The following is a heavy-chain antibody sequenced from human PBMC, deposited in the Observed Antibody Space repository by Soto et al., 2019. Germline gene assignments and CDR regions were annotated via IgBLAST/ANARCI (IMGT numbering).Heavy chain of an antibody. J-gene: IGHJ4*02. CDR2: IYPGDSDT. V-gene: IGHV5-51*01. CDR1: GYSFTSYW. Sequence: PGGSLKISCNGSGYSFTSYWICWVRQMPGKGLEWMGIIYPGDSDTRYSPSFQGQVTISADKSISTAYLQWSSLKASDTAMYYCARGAQLVATPADYWGQGTLVTVSS. CDR3: ARGAQLVATPADY. D-gene: IGHD5-12*01.